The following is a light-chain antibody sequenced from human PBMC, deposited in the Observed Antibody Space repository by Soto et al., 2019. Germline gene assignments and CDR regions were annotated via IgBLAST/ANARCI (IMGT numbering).Light chain of an antibody. Sequence: VLTQSPAILSLSPGERATLDCRASQSVSNYLAWYQQRPGQAPRLLIYDSSNRATGVPARFSASGSGTDLTLTISSLEPEDFAVYYCQQRRVWPLTFGGGTKVEIK. J-gene: IGKJ4*01. V-gene: IGKV3-11*01. CDR2: DSS. CDR3: QQRRVWPLT. CDR1: QSVSNY.